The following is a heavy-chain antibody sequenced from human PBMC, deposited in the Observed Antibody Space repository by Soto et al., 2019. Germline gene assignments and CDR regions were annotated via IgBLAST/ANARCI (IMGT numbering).Heavy chain of an antibody. Sequence: GDAVKVSCKASACTFSSYTISWVRQAPGQGLEWMGGIIPIFGTANYAQKFQGRVTITADESTSTAYMELSSLRSEDTAVYYCATDRRGGSSSDDPFDIWGQGTMVT. CDR3: ATDRRGGSSSDDPFDI. D-gene: IGHD6-13*01. CDR2: IIPIFGTA. J-gene: IGHJ3*02. CDR1: ACTFSSYT. V-gene: IGHV1-69*13.